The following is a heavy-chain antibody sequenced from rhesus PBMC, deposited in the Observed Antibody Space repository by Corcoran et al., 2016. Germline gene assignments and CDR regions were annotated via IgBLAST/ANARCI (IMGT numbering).Heavy chain of an antibody. V-gene: IGHV4-65*02. D-gene: IGHD6-43*01. CDR3: AATGDDTSTYRPFQF. CDR2: ICATSDTT. Sequence: QVQLQESGPGLVKPSETLSLTCAVSGGSVSNNNWWTWIRQSPGKELEWIGNICATSDTTHYNQSLKSRVTISKDTSKRQCALNVSSVTVADTAVDYCAATGDDTSTYRPFQFWGQGALVTVS. J-gene: IGHJ1*01. CDR1: GGSVSNNNW.